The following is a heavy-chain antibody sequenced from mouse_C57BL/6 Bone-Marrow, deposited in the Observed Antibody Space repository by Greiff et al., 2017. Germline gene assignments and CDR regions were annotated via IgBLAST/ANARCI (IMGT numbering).Heavy chain of an antibody. CDR3: ARSAVVTTSLWWYFDV. Sequence: QVQLQQSGAELVKPGASVKLSCKASGYTFTSYWMHWVKQRPGQGLEWIGMIHPNSGSTNYNETFKSKATLAVYKSSSTAYMQLSSLTSEDSAVYYCARSAVVTTSLWWYFDVWGTGTTVTVSS. D-gene: IGHD2-2*01. V-gene: IGHV1-64*01. J-gene: IGHJ1*03. CDR1: GYTFTSYW. CDR2: IHPNSGST.